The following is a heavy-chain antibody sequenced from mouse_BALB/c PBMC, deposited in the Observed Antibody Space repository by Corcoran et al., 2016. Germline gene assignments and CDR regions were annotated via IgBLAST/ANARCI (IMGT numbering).Heavy chain of an antibody. D-gene: IGHD1-1*01. V-gene: IGHV1S136*01. CDR1: GYTFTSYV. CDR2: INPYNDGT. J-gene: IGHJ3*01. CDR3: ARGKFTTGFAY. Sequence: EVQLQQSGPELVKPGASVKMSCKASGYTFTSYVMHWVKQKPGQGLEWIGYINPYNDGTKYNEKFKGKATLTSDKSSSTAYMELSSLTSEDSAVYYCARGKFTTGFAYWGQGTLVTVSA.